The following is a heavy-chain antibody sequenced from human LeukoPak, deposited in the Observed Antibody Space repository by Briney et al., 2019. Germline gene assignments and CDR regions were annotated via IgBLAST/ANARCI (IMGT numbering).Heavy chain of an antibody. CDR3: ARGGLQRGGGDFDY. J-gene: IGHJ4*02. CDR1: GGSISSGSYY. Sequence: SETLSLTCTVSGGSISSGSYYWSWIRQPAGKGLEWIGRIYTSGSTNYNPSLKSRVTISVDTSKNQFSLKLSSVTAADTAVYYCARGGLQRGGGDFDYWGQGTLATVSS. CDR2: IYTSGST. D-gene: IGHD3-16*01. V-gene: IGHV4-61*02.